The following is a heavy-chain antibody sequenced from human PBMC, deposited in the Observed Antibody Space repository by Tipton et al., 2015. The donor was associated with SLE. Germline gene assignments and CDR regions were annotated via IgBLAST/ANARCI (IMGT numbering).Heavy chain of an antibody. CDR2: IKQDGSEK. V-gene: IGHV3-7*01. CDR1: GFIFSSSW. D-gene: IGHD4-17*01. CDR3: ARVPSSYGGAFDI. Sequence: GSPRLSCAASGFIFSSSWMTWVRQAPGKGLEWVAYIKQDGSEKYYVDSVKGRFTISRDNAKNSLYLQMNSLRAEDTAVYYCARVPSSYGGAFDIWGQGTMVTVSS. J-gene: IGHJ3*02.